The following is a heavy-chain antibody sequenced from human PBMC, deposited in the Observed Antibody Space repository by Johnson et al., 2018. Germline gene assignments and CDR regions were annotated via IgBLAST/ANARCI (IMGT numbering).Heavy chain of an antibody. D-gene: IGHD6-19*01. Sequence: QVQLVQSGGGLVKPGGSLRLSCAASGFTFSNYGIPWVRQAPGKGLEWVAVISYDGSNKYYADSVKGRFTTSRDNSKNTLSLQMSSLSAEDTAVYYCAKEGVEWQWLNYYYMDVWGKGTTVTVSS. CDR1: GFTFSNYG. CDR3: AKEGVEWQWLNYYYMDV. V-gene: IGHV3-30*18. J-gene: IGHJ6*03. CDR2: ISYDGSNK.